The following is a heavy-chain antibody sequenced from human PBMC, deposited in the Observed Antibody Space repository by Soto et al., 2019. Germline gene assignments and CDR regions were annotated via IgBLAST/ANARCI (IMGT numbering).Heavy chain of an antibody. Sequence: ASVKVSCKASGYTFTSYDLHSVRQAPGQRLEWMGWTNAGNGNTKYSQRFQGQVTISADKSISTVYLQWSSLKASDTAMYFCTRQMIQPQMRYNMDVWGQGTTVTVSS. D-gene: IGHD1-1*01. V-gene: IGHV1-3*01. CDR1: GYTFTSYD. J-gene: IGHJ6*02. CDR3: TRQMIQPQMRYNMDV. CDR2: TNAGNGNT.